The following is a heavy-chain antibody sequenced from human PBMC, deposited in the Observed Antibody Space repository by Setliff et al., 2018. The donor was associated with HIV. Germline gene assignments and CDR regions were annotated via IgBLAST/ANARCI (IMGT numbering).Heavy chain of an antibody. J-gene: IGHJ5*02. D-gene: IGHD3-22*01. V-gene: IGHV4-61*02. CDR3: ARLYYGVRGWFDP. CDR1: GDSISSGSKY. Sequence: SETLSLTCTVSGDSISSGSKYWTWIRQPAGKGLEWIGRIYSSGSTDYSPSLKSRATVSLDTSKNQFSLKLNSVTAADTVVYYCARLYYGVRGWFDPWGQGTLVTVSS. CDR2: IYSSGST.